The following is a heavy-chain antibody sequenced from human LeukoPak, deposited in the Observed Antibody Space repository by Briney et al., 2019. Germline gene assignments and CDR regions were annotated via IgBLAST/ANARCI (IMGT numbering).Heavy chain of an antibody. CDR1: GFTFSSYS. V-gene: IGHV3-21*01. CDR2: ISSSSSYI. Sequence: GGSLRLSCAASGFTFSSYSMNWVRQAPGKGLEWVSSISSSSSYIYYADSVKGRFTISRDNSKNTLYLQMNSLRAEDTAVYYCAREGNSPFDYWGQGTLVTVSS. J-gene: IGHJ4*02. D-gene: IGHD5-18*01. CDR3: AREGNSPFDY.